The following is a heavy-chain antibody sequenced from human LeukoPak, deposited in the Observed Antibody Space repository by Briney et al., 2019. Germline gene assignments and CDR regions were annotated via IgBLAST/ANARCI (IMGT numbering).Heavy chain of an antibody. CDR3: ARGPYSMTQFGLGP. J-gene: IGHJ5*02. CDR1: GGSISSGGYS. V-gene: IGHV4-31*03. CDR2: IYYSGST. D-gene: IGHD2/OR15-2a*01. Sequence: SQTLSLTCTVSGGSISSGGYSWSWIRQHPGKGLEWIGYIYYSGSTYYNPSLKSRVTISVDTSKNQFSLKLSSVTAADTAVYYCARGPYSMTQFGLGPWGQGTLVTVSS.